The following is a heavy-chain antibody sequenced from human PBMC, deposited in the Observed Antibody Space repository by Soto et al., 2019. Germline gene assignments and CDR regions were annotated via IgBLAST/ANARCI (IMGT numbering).Heavy chain of an antibody. CDR2: INHSGST. Sequence: SETLSLTCGAYGGSFSGYYWTWIRQPPGKGLEWIGEINHSGSTNYNPSLKSRLTISVDTSKNQFPLRLSSVTAADTAVYYCATTTNYGDYGGAFVIWGQGTMVTVSS. D-gene: IGHD4-17*01. V-gene: IGHV4-34*01. J-gene: IGHJ3*02. CDR1: GGSFSGYY. CDR3: ATTTNYGDYGGAFVI.